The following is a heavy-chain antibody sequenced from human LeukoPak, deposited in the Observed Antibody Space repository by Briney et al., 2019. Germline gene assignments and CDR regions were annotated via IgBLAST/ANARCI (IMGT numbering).Heavy chain of an antibody. CDR3: ARHYGSGTFPLDY. J-gene: IGHJ4*02. CDR1: GGSTRSFY. Sequence: SETLSLTCTVSGGSTRSFYWSWIRQPPGEGLEWIGYIYYSGSTKYNPSLESRVTTSVDTSKNQFSLKLSSVTAADTAVYYCARHYGSGTFPLDYWGQGTLVTISS. CDR2: IYYSGST. V-gene: IGHV4-59*08. D-gene: IGHD3-10*01.